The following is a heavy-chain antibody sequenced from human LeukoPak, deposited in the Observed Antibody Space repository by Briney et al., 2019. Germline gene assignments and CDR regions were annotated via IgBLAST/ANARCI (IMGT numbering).Heavy chain of an antibody. CDR1: GFTFTTYW. Sequence: GESLEISCSASGFTFTTYWMTWVRQAPGKGLEWVANIKQDGSEKYYVDSVKGRFTISRDNAKNSLYLQMDSLRAEETAVYYCARGGYMFDPWGQGTLVTVSS. CDR3: ARGGYMFDP. D-gene: IGHD6-13*01. CDR2: IKQDGSEK. J-gene: IGHJ5*02. V-gene: IGHV3-7*01.